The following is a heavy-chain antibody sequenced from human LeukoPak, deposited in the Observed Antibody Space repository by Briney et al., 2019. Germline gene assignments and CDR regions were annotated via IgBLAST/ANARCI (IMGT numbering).Heavy chain of an antibody. CDR1: GYTFTAYH. J-gene: IGHJ4*02. CDR2: INPNSGDT. CDR3: ARDYCSSTSCLFDY. D-gene: IGHD2-2*01. Sequence: AASVKVSCKASGYTFTAYHMHWVRQAPGQGPEWMGRINPNSGDTNYAQKFQGRVTMTRDTSISTAYMELSRLRSDDTAVYYCARDYCSSTSCLFDYWGQGTLVSVSS. V-gene: IGHV1-2*06.